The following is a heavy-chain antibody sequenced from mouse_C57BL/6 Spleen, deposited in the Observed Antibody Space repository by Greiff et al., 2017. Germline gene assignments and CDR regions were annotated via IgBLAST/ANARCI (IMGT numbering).Heavy chain of an antibody. CDR3: ARHYVNYVAY. Sequence: QVQLQQPGAELVKPGASVKLSCKASGYTFTSYWMHWVKQRPGQGLEWIGMIHPNSGSTNYNEKFKSKATLTVDKSSSTAYMQLSSLTSEDSAVYYCARHYVNYVAYWGQGTLVTVSA. CDR2: IHPNSGST. V-gene: IGHV1-64*01. CDR1: GYTFTSYW. J-gene: IGHJ3*01. D-gene: IGHD2-1*01.